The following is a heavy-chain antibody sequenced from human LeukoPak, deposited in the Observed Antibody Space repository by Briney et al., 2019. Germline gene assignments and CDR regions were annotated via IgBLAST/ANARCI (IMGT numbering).Heavy chain of an antibody. D-gene: IGHD3-10*01. CDR3: ARYTMVRGVDP. Sequence: PSETLSLTCTVSGGSISTSGYYWAWIRQPPGKGLEWIGTSYSSGNTYYNPSLKSRVTISVDTSKNQFSLKLSSVAVADTAVYYCARYTMVRGVDPWGQGTLVTVSS. J-gene: IGHJ5*02. CDR2: SYSSGNT. CDR1: GGSISTSGYY. V-gene: IGHV4-39*01.